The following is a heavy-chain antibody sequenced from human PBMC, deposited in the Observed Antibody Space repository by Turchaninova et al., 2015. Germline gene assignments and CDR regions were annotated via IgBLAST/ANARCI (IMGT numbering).Heavy chain of an antibody. CDR1: GGSISSSSYY. V-gene: IGHV4-39*01. CDR2: IYYSGNT. D-gene: IGHD3-16*01. CDR3: AASAILYLVPFDP. Sequence: QLQLRESGPGLVKPSETLSLTCTLSGGSISSSSYYWGWLRQPPGKGLEWIASIYYSGNTYYNPTLKSRVAISVDTSKNQFSLKLSSMTAADTAVYHCAASAILYLVPFDPWGPGTLVTVSS. J-gene: IGHJ5*02.